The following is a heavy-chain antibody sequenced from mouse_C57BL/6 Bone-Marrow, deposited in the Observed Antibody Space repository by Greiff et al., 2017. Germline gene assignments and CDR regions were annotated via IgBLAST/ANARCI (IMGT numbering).Heavy chain of an antibody. J-gene: IGHJ3*01. CDR1: GYTFTSYW. Sequence: LQQPGTELVKPGASVKLSCKASGYTFTSYWMHWVKQRPGQGLEWIGNINPSNGGTNYNEKFKSKATLTVDKSSSTAYMQLSSLTSEDSAVYYCARSRQLRLPWFAYWGQGTLVTVSA. V-gene: IGHV1-53*01. D-gene: IGHD3-2*02. CDR3: ARSRQLRLPWFAY. CDR2: INPSNGGT.